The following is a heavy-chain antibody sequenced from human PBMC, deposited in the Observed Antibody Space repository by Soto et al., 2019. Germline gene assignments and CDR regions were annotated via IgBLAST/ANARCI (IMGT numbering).Heavy chain of an antibody. D-gene: IGHD6-13*01. J-gene: IGHJ4*02. CDR3: ARVAVGSYYFDY. CDR2: VNPDGSDT. Sequence: EVQLGESGGGLVQPGGSLRLSCAASGFTFSSYWMHWVRQAPGKGLVWVSRVNPDGSDTSYADSVKGRFTISRDNAKNTLYLQMNSLRAEDTAVYYCARVAVGSYYFDYWGQGTLLTVSS. CDR1: GFTFSSYW. V-gene: IGHV3-74*01.